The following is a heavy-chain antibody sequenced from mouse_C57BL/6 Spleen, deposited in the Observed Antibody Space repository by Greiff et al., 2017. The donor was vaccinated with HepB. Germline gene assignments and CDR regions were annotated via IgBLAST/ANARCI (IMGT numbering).Heavy chain of an antibody. CDR1: GYTFTSYW. J-gene: IGHJ2*01. CDR3: ARGDYYGSPSYYFDY. D-gene: IGHD1-1*01. CDR2: IHPNSGST. Sequence: VQLQQPGAELVKPGASVKLSCKASGYTFTSYWMHWVKQRPGQGLEWIGMIHPNSGSTNYNEKFKSKATLTVDKSSSTAYMQLSSLTSEDSAVYYCARGDYYGSPSYYFDYWGQGTTLTVSS. V-gene: IGHV1-64*01.